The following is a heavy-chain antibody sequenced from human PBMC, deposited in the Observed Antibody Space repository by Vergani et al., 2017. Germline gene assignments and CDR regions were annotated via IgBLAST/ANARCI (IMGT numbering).Heavy chain of an antibody. J-gene: IGHJ4*02. D-gene: IGHD5-24*01. V-gene: IGHV3-9*01. Sequence: EVQLVESGGGLVQPGRSLRLSCAASGFPFDDYAMHWVRQAPGKGLEWVSGISWNSGSIGYADSVKGRFTISRDNAKNSLCLQMNSLRAEDTAVCYCAKETARWLQTNFDYGGQGTLVTVSS. CDR3: AKETARWLQTNFDY. CDR1: GFPFDDYA. CDR2: ISWNSGSI.